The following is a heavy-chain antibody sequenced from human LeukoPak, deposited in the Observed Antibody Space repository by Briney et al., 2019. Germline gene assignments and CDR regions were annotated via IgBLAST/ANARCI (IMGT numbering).Heavy chain of an antibody. Sequence: PSETLSLTCTVAGGSISSYYWSWIRQPPGKGLEWIGYVYYSGSTNYNPSLKSRVTISVDTSKNQFSLKLSSVTAADTAVYYCARGYCGSTSCYVRPDYWGQGTLVTVSS. D-gene: IGHD2-2*01. CDR2: VYYSGST. CDR3: ARGYCGSTSCYVRPDY. J-gene: IGHJ4*02. V-gene: IGHV4-59*01. CDR1: GGSISSYY.